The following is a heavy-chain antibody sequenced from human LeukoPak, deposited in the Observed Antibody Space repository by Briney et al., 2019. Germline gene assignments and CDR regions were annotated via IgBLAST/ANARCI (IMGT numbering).Heavy chain of an antibody. CDR2: ISYDGSNK. CDR1: GFTFSSYG. J-gene: IGHJ4*02. D-gene: IGHD3-22*01. V-gene: IGHV3-30*18. CDR3: AKEAMYYYDSSGYYDY. Sequence: PGGALRLSCAASGFTFSSYGMHWVCQAPGKGLEWVAVISYDGSNKYYAASVKGRFTISRENSKNTLYLQMNRLRAEDTAVYYCAKEAMYYYDSSGYYDYWGQGTLVTVSS.